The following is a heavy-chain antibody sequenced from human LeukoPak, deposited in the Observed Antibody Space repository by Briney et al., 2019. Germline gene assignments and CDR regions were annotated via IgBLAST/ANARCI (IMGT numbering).Heavy chain of an antibody. CDR1: GGSISSTRYY. CDR2: IYYSGST. V-gene: IGHV4-61*05. Sequence: SETLSLTCTASGGSISSTRYYWGWIRQPPGKGLEWIGYIYYSGSTNYNPSLKSRVTISVETSKNEFSLKLRSVTAADTAVYYCARVTGYRIEDYFDYWGQGTLVTVSS. D-gene: IGHD6-13*01. CDR3: ARVTGYRIEDYFDY. J-gene: IGHJ4*02.